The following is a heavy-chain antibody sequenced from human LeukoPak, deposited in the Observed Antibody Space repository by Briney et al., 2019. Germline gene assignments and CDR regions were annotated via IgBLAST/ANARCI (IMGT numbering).Heavy chain of an antibody. CDR1: GYTFTSYA. CDR2: INAGNGNT. CDR3: ARGDSRGIFDY. D-gene: IGHD3-22*01. V-gene: IGHV1-3*01. Sequence: ASVKVSCKASGYTFTSYAMNWVRQAPGQGLEWMGWINAGNGNTKYSQKFQGRVTITRDTSASTAYMELSSLRSEDTAVYYCARGDSRGIFDYWGQGTLVTVSS. J-gene: IGHJ4*02.